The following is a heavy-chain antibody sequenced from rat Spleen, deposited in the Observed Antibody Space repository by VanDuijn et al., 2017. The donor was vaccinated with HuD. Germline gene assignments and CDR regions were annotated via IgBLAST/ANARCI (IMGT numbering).Heavy chain of an antibody. CDR3: ARHRLLHLDY. J-gene: IGHJ2*01. CDR1: GFTFNNYW. Sequence: EVQLVESGGGLVQPGRSLKLSCVASGFTFNNYWMTWIRQAPGKGLEWVASISPSGGSTYYRDSVKGRFTISRDNAKSSLYLQMNSLKSEDTATYYCARHRLLHLDYWGQGVMVTVSS. V-gene: IGHV5-31*01. CDR2: ISPSGGST. D-gene: IGHD1-1*01.